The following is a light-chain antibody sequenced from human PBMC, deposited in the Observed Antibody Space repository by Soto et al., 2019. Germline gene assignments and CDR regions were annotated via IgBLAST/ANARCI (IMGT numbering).Light chain of an antibody. Sequence: VLTQPPSASGTPGQRVTISCSGRSSNIGSNTVNWYQQLPGTAPKLLIHANNQRPSGVPDRFSGSKSGTSASLAISWLQSEEADYYCAAWDDSLNGYVFGTGTKVTVL. J-gene: IGLJ1*01. V-gene: IGLV1-44*01. CDR2: ANN. CDR1: SSNIGSNT. CDR3: AAWDDSLNGYV.